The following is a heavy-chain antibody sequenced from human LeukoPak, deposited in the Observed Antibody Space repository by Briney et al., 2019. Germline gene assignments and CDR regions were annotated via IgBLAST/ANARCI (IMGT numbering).Heavy chain of an antibody. D-gene: IGHD3-10*01. J-gene: IGHJ3*02. CDR2: IYYSGST. CDR1: GGSFITYY. CDR3: ARAPRGAFDI. Sequence: SETLSLTCAVYGGSFITYYWGWIRQPPGKGLEWIGYIYYSGSTNYNPSLKSRVTISVDTSKNQFSLKLSSVTAADTAVYYCARAPRGAFDIWGQGTMVTVSS. V-gene: IGHV4-59*01.